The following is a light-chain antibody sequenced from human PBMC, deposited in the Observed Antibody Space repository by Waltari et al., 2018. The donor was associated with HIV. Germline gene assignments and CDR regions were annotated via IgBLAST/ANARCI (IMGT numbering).Light chain of an antibody. J-gene: IGLJ1*01. Sequence: QSALTQPASVSGSPGQSITISCTGTSSDVGGYNYVSWYQQHPGKAPKRMIYDVSNRPSVVSNRFSGSKSGNTASLTISGLQAEDEADYYCSSYTSSSPYAFGTGTKVTVL. CDR2: DVS. CDR3: SSYTSSSPYA. V-gene: IGLV2-14*03. CDR1: SSDVGGYNY.